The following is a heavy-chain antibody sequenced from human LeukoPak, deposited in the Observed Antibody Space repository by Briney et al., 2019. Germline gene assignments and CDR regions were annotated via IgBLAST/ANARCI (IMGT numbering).Heavy chain of an antibody. V-gene: IGHV4-30-2*01. CDR3: ARAGKYYYDNSGYYPNDAFDI. Sequence: SETLSLTCAVSGGSISSGGYSWSWIRQPPGKGLEWIGYIYHSGSTYYNPSLKSRVTISVDRSKNQFSLKLSSVTAADTAVYYCARAGKYYYDNSGYYPNDAFDIWGQGTMVTVSS. J-gene: IGHJ3*02. CDR1: GGSISSGGYS. CDR2: IYHSGST. D-gene: IGHD3-22*01.